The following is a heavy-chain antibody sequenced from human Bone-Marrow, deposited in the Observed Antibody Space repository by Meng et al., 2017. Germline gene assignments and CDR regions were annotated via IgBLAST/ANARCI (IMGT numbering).Heavy chain of an antibody. CDR3: ARGPLSAAGTMGYFQH. V-gene: IGHV4-31*03. CDR2: IYYSGST. J-gene: IGHJ1*01. D-gene: IGHD6-13*01. CDR1: GGSISRGGYY. Sequence: VKRQESCHRVRKPSQTLSLTVTVSGGSISRGGYYWSWIRQHPGKGLEWIGYIYYSGSTYYNPSLKSRVTISVDTSKNQFSLKLSSVTAADTAVYYCARGPLSAAGTMGYFQHWGQGTLVTVSS.